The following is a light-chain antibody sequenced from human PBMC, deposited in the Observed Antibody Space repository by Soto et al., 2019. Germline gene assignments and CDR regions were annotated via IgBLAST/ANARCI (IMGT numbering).Light chain of an antibody. Sequence: EIVLTQSPGTLSLSPGERATLSCRASQSVTSSLAWYQQKPGQAPRLLIYGASSRATGIPDRFSGSGSGTDFTLTISRLEPEDFAVYYCQQYGNSPQTFGQGTKV. J-gene: IGKJ1*01. CDR1: QSVTSS. CDR3: QQYGNSPQT. CDR2: GAS. V-gene: IGKV3-20*01.